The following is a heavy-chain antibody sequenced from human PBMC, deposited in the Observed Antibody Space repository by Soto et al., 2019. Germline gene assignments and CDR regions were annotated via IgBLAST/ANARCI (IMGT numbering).Heavy chain of an antibody. Sequence: GGSLRLSCAASGFTFDDYAMHWVRQAPGKGLEWVSGISWNSGSIGYADSVKGRFTISRDNAKNSLYLQMNSLRAEDTALYYCAKGEHYGSGSYLETHWGQGTLVTVSS. J-gene: IGHJ4*02. CDR3: AKGEHYGSGSYLETH. D-gene: IGHD3-10*01. CDR2: ISWNSGSI. CDR1: GFTFDDYA. V-gene: IGHV3-9*01.